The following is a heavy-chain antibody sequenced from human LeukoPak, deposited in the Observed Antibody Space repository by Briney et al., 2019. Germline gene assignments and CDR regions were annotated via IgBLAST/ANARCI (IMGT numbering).Heavy chain of an antibody. D-gene: IGHD5/OR15-5a*01. V-gene: IGHV4-39*01. CDR3: ARHVFQDYFDY. CDR1: GDSISRIKYH. CDR2: IYYSGST. Sequence: SETLSLTCSVSGDSISRIKYHWTWIRQPPGKGLEWIGSIYYSGSTYYNPSLKSRVTISVDTSKNQFSLKLSSVTAADTAVYYCARHVFQDYFDYWGQGTLVTVSS. J-gene: IGHJ4*02.